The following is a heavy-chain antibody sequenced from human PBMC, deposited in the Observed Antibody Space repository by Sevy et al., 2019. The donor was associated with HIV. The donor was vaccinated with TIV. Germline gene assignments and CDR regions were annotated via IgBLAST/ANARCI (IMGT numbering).Heavy chain of an antibody. Sequence: GGSLRLSCAASGFSLSDHAVSWVRQTPGKGLEWLAVISYNGRNQYYADSVKGRFTISKEDSKNTLYLQLNSLRAGDTAVYYCARFVGYCSGGRCSIIDFWGQGTLVTVSS. J-gene: IGHJ4*02. CDR3: ARFVGYCSGGRCSIIDF. CDR1: GFSLSDHA. D-gene: IGHD2-15*01. CDR2: ISYNGRNQ. V-gene: IGHV3-30*04.